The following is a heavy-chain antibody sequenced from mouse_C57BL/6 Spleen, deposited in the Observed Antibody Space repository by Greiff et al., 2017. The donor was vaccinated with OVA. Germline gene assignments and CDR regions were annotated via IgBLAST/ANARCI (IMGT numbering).Heavy chain of an antibody. V-gene: IGHV1-81*01. D-gene: IGHD2-1*01. CDR1: GYTFTSYG. CDR3: ASDGDGNPLDY. J-gene: IGHJ2*01. Sequence: VQLQQSGAGLARPGASVKLSCKASGYTFTSYGMRWVKQRTGQGLEWIGEIDPSGSNTYYNQKFKGKATLTADKSSSTAYMELRSLTSEDSAVYVVASDGDGNPLDYWGQGTTLTVSS. CDR2: IDPSGSNT.